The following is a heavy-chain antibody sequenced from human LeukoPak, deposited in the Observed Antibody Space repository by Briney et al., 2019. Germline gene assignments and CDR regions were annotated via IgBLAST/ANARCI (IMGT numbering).Heavy chain of an antibody. CDR2: IYYSGST. Sequence: SETLSLTCTVSGGSISSSSYYWGWIRQPPGKGLEWIGSIYYSGSTYYNPSLKSRVTISADTSKNQFSLKLSSVTAADTAVYYCARESQRTNWFDPWGQGTLVTVSS. CDR1: GGSISSSSYY. J-gene: IGHJ5*02. CDR3: ARESQRTNWFDP. V-gene: IGHV4-39*01.